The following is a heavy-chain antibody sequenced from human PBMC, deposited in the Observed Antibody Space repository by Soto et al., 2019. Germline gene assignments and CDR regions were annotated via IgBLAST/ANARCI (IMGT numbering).Heavy chain of an antibody. CDR1: GASINSSEFY. V-gene: IGHV4-30-4*01. CDR3: AREYGGSWYFDL. J-gene: IGHJ2*01. Sequence: QVQLRESGTGLVKPSQTLSLTCTVSGASINSSEFYWSWIRQPPGKGLEWVGYSSSSGSTYYNPALKSRGTISVDTSKNQFSLKLTSVTAADTAVYDCAREYGGSWYFDLWGRGPLVNVSS. D-gene: IGHD4-17*01. CDR2: SSSSGST.